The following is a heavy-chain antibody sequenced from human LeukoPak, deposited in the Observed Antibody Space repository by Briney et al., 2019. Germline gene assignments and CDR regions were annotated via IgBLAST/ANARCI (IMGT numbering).Heavy chain of an antibody. CDR1: GYTFINYG. V-gene: IGHV1-18*04. J-gene: IGHJ2*01. CDR3: ARVSTNSRVAGYDPQWYFDL. D-gene: IGHD5-12*01. Sequence: EASMKVSCKASGYTFINYGFSWVRQAPGQGLEWMGWISAYSGNTNYLQKFQGRVTMTTDTSTNTVYMELRSLRSDDTAVYYCARVSTNSRVAGYDPQWYFDLWGRGTPVTVSP. CDR2: ISAYSGNT.